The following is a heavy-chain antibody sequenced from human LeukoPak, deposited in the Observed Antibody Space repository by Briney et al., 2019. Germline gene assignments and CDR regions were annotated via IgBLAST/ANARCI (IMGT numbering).Heavy chain of an antibody. CDR2: IYTSGST. V-gene: IGHV4-61*02. CDR1: GGSISSGSYY. CDR3: ARIVGATIFDY. Sequence: SSETLSLTCTVSGGSISSGSYYWSWIRQPAGKGLEWIGRIYTSGSTTYNSSLKSRVTISLDTSKNHFSLRLSSVTAADTAVYYCARIVGATIFDYWGQGTLVTVSS. J-gene: IGHJ4*02. D-gene: IGHD1-26*01.